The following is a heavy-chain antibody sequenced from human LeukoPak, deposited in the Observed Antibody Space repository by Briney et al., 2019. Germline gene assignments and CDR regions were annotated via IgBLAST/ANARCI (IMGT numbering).Heavy chain of an antibody. J-gene: IGHJ6*02. CDR2: ISSSGSTI. CDR3: ARDRLLNYGMDV. D-gene: IGHD2-8*01. CDR1: GSTFSDYY. V-gene: IGHV3-11*01. Sequence: GGSLRLSCAASGSTFSDYYMRWIRQAQGKGLEGVSYISSSGSTIYYADSVKGRFTISRDNAKNSLYLQMNSLRAEDTAVYYCARDRLLNYGMDVWGQGTTVTVSS.